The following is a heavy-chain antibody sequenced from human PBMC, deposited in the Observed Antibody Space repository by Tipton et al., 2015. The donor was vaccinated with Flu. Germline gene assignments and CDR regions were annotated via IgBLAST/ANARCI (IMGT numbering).Heavy chain of an antibody. V-gene: IGHV4-34*11. J-gene: IGHJ4*02. D-gene: IGHD2-2*01. CDR1: GGSLSGYY. CDR3: ARDPSLGMPEYLDS. CDR2: IYNSVYT. Sequence: TLSLTCAVYGGSLSGYYWSWIRQPPGKGLEWIVYIYNSVYTKYNPSLKRRVTISVDTSKNQFSLRLSSVTAADTAMYFCARDPSLGMPEYLDSWGQGTLVTVSS.